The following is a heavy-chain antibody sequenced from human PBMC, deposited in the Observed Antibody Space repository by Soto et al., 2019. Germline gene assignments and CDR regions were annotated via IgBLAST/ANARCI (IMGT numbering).Heavy chain of an antibody. CDR1: GFTFSSYA. CDR3: ARASNGWYYDY. V-gene: IGHV3-30-3*01. Sequence: QVQLVESGGGVVQPGRSLTLSCAASGFTFSSYAMHWVRQAPGKGLEWVAVISYDGSNKYYADSVKGRFTISSDNSKNTLYLQMNSLRAEETAVYYCARASNGWYYDYWGQGTLVTVSS. D-gene: IGHD6-19*01. J-gene: IGHJ4*02. CDR2: ISYDGSNK.